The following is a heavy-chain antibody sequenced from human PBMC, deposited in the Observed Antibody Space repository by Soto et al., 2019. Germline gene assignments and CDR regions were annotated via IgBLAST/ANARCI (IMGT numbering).Heavy chain of an antibody. J-gene: IGHJ4*02. V-gene: IGHV3-48*03. D-gene: IGHD3-9*01. Sequence: GGSLRLSCVASGFTFSSYSIVWVRQAPGKGLEWVSYIFTTGTTMYYADSVKGRFTVSRDNAKNSVFLLLNSLRAEDTAVYYCARDKDWAFDYWGQGTLVNVSS. CDR1: GFTFSSYS. CDR3: ARDKDWAFDY. CDR2: IFTTGTTM.